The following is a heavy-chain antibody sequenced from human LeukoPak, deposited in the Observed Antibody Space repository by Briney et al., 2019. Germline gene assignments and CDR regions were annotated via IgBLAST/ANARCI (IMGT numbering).Heavy chain of an antibody. CDR1: GFTFSSYA. V-gene: IGHV3-30-3*01. CDR2: MSYDGSNK. CDR3: ASDHRLAVAVPDY. Sequence: GGSLRLSCAASGFTFSSYAMHWVRQAPGKGLEWVAVMSYDGSNKYYADSVKGRFTISRDNSKNTLYLQMNSLRAEDTAVYYCASDHRLAVAVPDYWGQGTLVTVSS. D-gene: IGHD6-19*01. J-gene: IGHJ4*02.